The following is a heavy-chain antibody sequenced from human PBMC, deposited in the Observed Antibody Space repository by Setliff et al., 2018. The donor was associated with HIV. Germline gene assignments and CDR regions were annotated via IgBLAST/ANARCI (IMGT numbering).Heavy chain of an antibody. CDR2: IYYSGST. D-gene: IGHD3-22*01. J-gene: IGHJ6*03. CDR1: GGSISSSNYY. Sequence: PSETLSLTCTVSGGSISSSNYYWGWIRQPPGKGLEWIGSIYYSGSTYYNPSLKSRVTISVDTSKNQFSLKLSSVTAADTAVYYCARTYYYDKSGEGYMDVWGKGTTVTVSS. V-gene: IGHV4-39*07. CDR3: ARTYYYDKSGEGYMDV.